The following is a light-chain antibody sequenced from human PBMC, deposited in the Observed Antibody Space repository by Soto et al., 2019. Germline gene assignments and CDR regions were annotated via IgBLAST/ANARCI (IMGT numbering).Light chain of an antibody. CDR1: QTISSW. CDR3: QHYNSYSEA. CDR2: KAS. J-gene: IGKJ1*01. Sequence: IQMTQSPSNLSGSVGDRVTITCRASQTISSWLAWYQQKPGKAPKLLIYKASTLKSGVPSRFSGSGSGTEFTLTISSLKTDDFATYYCQHYNSYSEAFGQGTKVDIK. V-gene: IGKV1-5*03.